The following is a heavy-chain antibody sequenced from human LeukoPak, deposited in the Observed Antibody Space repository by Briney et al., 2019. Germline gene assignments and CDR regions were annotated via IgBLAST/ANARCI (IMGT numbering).Heavy chain of an antibody. J-gene: IGHJ4*02. CDR3: ARHDSSGYYRFDY. CDR2: NYYSGST. CDR1: GGSISSSSYY. V-gene: IGHV4-39*07. D-gene: IGHD3-22*01. Sequence: SETLSLTCTVSGGSISSSSYYWGWIRQPPGKGLEWIGSNYYSGSTYYNPSLKSRVTISVDTSKNQFSLKLSSVTAADTAVYYCARHDSSGYYRFDYWGQGTLVTVSS.